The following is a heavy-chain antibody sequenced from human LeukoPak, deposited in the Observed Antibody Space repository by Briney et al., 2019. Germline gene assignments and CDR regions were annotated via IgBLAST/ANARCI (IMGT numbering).Heavy chain of an antibody. CDR1: GFTFSRYA. CDR3: AKDSSSGSYCDY. J-gene: IGHJ4*02. D-gene: IGHD1-26*01. Sequence: PGGSLRLSCAASGFTFSRYAMSWVRQAPGKGLEWVSTISGIGATTYDADSVKGRFAISRDNSKNTLYLQMNSPRVEDTAVYYCAKDSSSGSYCDYWGQGSLVTVSS. V-gene: IGHV3-23*01. CDR2: ISGIGATT.